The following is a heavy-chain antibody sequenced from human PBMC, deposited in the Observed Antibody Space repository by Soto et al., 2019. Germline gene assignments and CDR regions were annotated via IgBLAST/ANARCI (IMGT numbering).Heavy chain of an antibody. CDR3: ARAAPPGPTSGYSSRWYPFSYYFDY. D-gene: IGHD6-13*01. J-gene: IGHJ4*02. CDR1: GDSVSSNSAA. CDR2: TYYRSKWYN. Sequence: PSQTLSLTCAISGDSVSSNSAAWNWIRQSPSRGLEWLGRTYYRSKWYNDYAVSVKSRITINPDTSKNQFSLQLNSVTPEDTAVYYCARAAPPGPTSGYSSRWYPFSYYFDYWGQGTLVTVSS. V-gene: IGHV6-1*01.